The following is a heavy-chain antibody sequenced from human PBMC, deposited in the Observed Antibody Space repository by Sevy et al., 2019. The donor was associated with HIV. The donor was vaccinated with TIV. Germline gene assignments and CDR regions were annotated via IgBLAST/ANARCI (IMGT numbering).Heavy chain of an antibody. CDR1: GYTFTGYY. J-gene: IGHJ5*02. CDR3: ARGSRIDILTGYYINWFDP. CDR2: INPNSGGT. V-gene: IGHV1-2*02. D-gene: IGHD3-9*01. Sequence: ASVKVSCKASGYTFTGYYMHWVRQAPGQGLEWMGWINPNSGGTNYAQKFQGRVTMTRDTSISTAYMELSRLGSDDTAVYYCARGSRIDILTGYYINWFDPWGQGTLVTVSS.